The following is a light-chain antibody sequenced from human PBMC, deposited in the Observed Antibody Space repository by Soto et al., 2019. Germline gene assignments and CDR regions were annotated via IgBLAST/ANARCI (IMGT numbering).Light chain of an antibody. CDR2: GAS. J-gene: IGKJ1*01. CDR3: QQYVDSRT. CDR1: QSVGSSY. Sequence: EIVLTQSPGTLSLSPVEMATLSFRASQSVGSSYLAWYQQKPGQPPSLLIYGASSRATGIPDRFSGSGSGTDFTLTISRLETEDFAVYYCQQYVDSRTFGQGTKVDIK. V-gene: IGKV3-20*01.